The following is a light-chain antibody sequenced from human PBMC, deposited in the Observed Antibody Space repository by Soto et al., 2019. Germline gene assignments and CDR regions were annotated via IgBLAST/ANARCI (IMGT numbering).Light chain of an antibody. CDR1: SSNIGAGYD. V-gene: IGLV1-40*01. CDR3: QSYDSSLSGYV. J-gene: IGLJ1*01. CDR2: GNS. Sequence: QSVLTQPPSVSGAPGQRVTISCTGSSSNIGAGYDVHWYQQLPGTAPKLLIYGNSNRPSGVPDRFSGSKSVTSASLAITGLQAEDEVDYYCQSYDSSLSGYVFGTGTKVTVL.